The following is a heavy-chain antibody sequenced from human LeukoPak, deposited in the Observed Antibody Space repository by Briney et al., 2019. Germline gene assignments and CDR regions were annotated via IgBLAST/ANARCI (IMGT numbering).Heavy chain of an antibody. J-gene: IGHJ4*02. CDR2: AFHSGTS. CDR3: ARHTSLSGQRGFDS. V-gene: IGHV4-4*02. CDR1: GGSISTNW. D-gene: IGHD1-1*01. Sequence: PSGTLSLTCAVSGGSISTNWWSWVRQSPGEGLERIGEAFHSGTSNYKPSLKSRVTISLDKSKNQFSLSLSSVTAADTAVYYCARHTSLSGQRGFDSWGQGILVTVSS.